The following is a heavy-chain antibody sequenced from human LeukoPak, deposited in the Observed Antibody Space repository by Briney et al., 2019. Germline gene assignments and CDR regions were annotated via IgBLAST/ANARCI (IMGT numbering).Heavy chain of an antibody. CDR3: EAPATA. J-gene: IGHJ5*02. CDR1: GFTCSSCW. CDR2: VNEDGTAK. V-gene: IGHV3-7*01. Sequence: GGSLRLSCAVSGFTCSSCWMNWVRQAPGKGLEWVATVNEDGTAKFYVDSVKGRFTIFRDDTRSSLDPQMNSQTVEDTAMYYCEAPATAWGQGTLVTVSS.